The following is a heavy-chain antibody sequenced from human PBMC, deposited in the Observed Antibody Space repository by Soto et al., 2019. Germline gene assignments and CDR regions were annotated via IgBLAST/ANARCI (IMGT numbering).Heavy chain of an antibody. CDR3: TTLCQLRSC. D-gene: IGHD2-21*01. J-gene: IGHJ4*02. CDR2: IKDKAEGATT. V-gene: IGHV3-15*05. Sequence: EVNLVESGGDLVKPGGSLRLSCAASGVGLTFSDAWMSWVRQAPGKGLEWIGHIKDKAEGATTDYAANVRGRFVISRDNSRRTVFLQMSSLDVEDTAVYYCTTLCQLRSCWGQGTQVTVSS. CDR1: GVGLTFSDAW.